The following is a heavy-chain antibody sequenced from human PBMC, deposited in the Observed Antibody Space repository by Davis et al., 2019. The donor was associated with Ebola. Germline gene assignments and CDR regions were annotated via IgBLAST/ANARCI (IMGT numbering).Heavy chain of an antibody. V-gene: IGHV3-30*02. J-gene: IGHJ4*02. CDR3: ARDSDDYSFDY. CDR2: VRSHGSDD. D-gene: IGHD4-11*01. Sequence: GESLKISCAASEFTFSSYAMHWVRQAPGRGLEWVAFVRSHGSDDHYADSVKGRFTISRDNSKNTLYLQMNSLRPEDTAVYYCARDSDDYSFDYWGQGTLVTVSS. CDR1: EFTFSSYA.